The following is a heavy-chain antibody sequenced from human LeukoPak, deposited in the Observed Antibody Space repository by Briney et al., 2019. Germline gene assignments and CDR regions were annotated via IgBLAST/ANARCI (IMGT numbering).Heavy chain of an antibody. CDR2: MNLNSGNT. V-gene: IGHV1-8*03. D-gene: IGHD6-13*01. CDR1: GYTFTSYD. Sequence: GASVKVSCKASGYTFTSYDINWVRQATGQGLEWMGWMNLNSGNTGYAQKFQGRVTITWNTSISTAFMDLSSLRSEDTAVYYCARGPSGSWSSRVRYMDVWGKGTTVTVSS. CDR3: ARGPSGSWSSRVRYMDV. J-gene: IGHJ6*03.